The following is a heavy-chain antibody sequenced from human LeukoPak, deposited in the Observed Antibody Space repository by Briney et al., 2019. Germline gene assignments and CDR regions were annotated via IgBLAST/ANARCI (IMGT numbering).Heavy chain of an antibody. J-gene: IGHJ4*02. Sequence: PWGSLRLSCAASGFTFSSYAMSWVRQAPGKGLEWVSAISGSGGSTYYADSVKGRFTISRDNSKNTLYLQMNSLRAEDTAVYYCAKRKGIRGYSYGYGFDYWGQGTLVTVSS. CDR1: GFTFSSYA. CDR3: AKRKGIRGYSYGYGFDY. CDR2: ISGSGGST. D-gene: IGHD5-18*01. V-gene: IGHV3-23*01.